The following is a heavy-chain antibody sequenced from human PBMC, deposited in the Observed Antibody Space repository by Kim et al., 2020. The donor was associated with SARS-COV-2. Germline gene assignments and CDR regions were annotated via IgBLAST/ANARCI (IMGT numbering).Heavy chain of an antibody. CDR1: GFTFSSYS. CDR2: ISSSSSYI. V-gene: IGHV3-21*01. CDR3: ARDLRLRGYYYYGMDV. Sequence: GGSLRLSCAASGFTFSSYSMNWVRQAPGKGLEWVSSISSSSSYIYYADSVKGRFTISRDNAKNSLYLQMNSLRAEDTAVYYCARDLRLRGYYYYGMDVWGQGTTVTVSS. J-gene: IGHJ6*02. D-gene: IGHD5-12*01.